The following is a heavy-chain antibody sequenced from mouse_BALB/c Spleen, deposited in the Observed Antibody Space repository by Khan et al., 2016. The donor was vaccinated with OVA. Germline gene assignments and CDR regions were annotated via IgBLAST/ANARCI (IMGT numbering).Heavy chain of an antibody. Sequence: VQLQQSGPELVKPGASVKMSCKASGYTFTSYVMHWVRQKPGQGLEWIGYIYPYNDDTKYNEKIKGKATLTSDTSSSTAYMELTSLTSADSVVLYCSRSYGYDVYFDYWGQGTTLTVSS. CDR3: SRSYGYDVYFDY. CDR2: IYPYNDDT. J-gene: IGHJ2*01. CDR1: GYTFTSYV. D-gene: IGHD2-14*01. V-gene: IGHV1S136*01.